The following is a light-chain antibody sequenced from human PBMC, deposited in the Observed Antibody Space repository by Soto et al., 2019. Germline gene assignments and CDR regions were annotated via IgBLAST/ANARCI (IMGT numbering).Light chain of an antibody. CDR1: QPISSY. CDR2: AAS. V-gene: IGKV1-39*01. Sequence: DIQMTQSPSSLSVSVGDRVTITCLASQPISSYLNWYQQKPGKAPKLLISAASSLQSGVPSRFSGSQSATDFTLSIASLQPEDFATYYCQQSYTTPWTFGQGTKVQI. CDR3: QQSYTTPWT. J-gene: IGKJ1*01.